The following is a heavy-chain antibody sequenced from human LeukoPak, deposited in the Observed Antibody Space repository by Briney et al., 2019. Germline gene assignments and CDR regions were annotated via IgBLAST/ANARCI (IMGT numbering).Heavy chain of an antibody. Sequence: SETLSLPCTVPGPPLSPFHWTWFRQPPEQRLEGFGLIYFTGTAPLNPSLRSRVAMSVDLAKNQLFLKLASMTAAETAMYYCARKEGDYWGQGSLVSVSS. CDR3: ARKEGDY. J-gene: IGHJ4*02. CDR2: IYFTGTA. V-gene: IGHV4-4*07. CDR1: GPPLSPFH.